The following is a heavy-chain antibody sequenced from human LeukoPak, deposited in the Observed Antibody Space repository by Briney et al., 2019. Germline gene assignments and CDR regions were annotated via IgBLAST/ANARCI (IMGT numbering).Heavy chain of an antibody. CDR2: IYYSGST. Sequence: SETLSLTCTVSGGSISSYYWSWIRQPPGKGLEWIGYIYYSGSTNYNPSLKSRVTISVDTSKNQFSLKLSSVTAADTAVYYCASAPNRDWYFDLWGRGTLVTVSS. J-gene: IGHJ2*01. CDR1: GGSISSYY. V-gene: IGHV4-59*01. CDR3: ASAPNRDWYFDL.